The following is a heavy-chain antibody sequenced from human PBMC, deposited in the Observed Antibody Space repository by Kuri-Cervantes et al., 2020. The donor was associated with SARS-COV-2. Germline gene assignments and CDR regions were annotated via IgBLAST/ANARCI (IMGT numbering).Heavy chain of an antibody. D-gene: IGHD4-17*01. CDR2: IYYSGST. J-gene: IGHJ3*02. Sequence: SETLSLTCTVSGGSISSYCWSWTRQPPGKGMEWVGYIYYSGSTNYNPSLKSRVTISVDTSKTQFSLKLSSVTAADTAEYYCAKPRYGDYDGAFDIWGQGTMVTVSS. CDR3: AKPRYGDYDGAFDI. CDR1: GGSISSYC. V-gene: IGHV4-59*12.